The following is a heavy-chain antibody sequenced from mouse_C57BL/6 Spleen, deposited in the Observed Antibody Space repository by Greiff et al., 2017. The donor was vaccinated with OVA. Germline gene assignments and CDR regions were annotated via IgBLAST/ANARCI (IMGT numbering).Heavy chain of an antibody. CDR2: INPNNGGT. D-gene: IGHD2-3*01. CDR3: ARSPDDDGYCEGDYAMDY. J-gene: IGHJ4*01. CDR1: GYTFTDYN. V-gene: IGHV1-18*01. Sequence: VQLQQSGPELVKPGASVKIPCKASGYTFTDYNMDWVKQSHGKSLEWIGDINPNNGGTIYNQKFKGKATLTVDKSSSTAYMELRSLTSEDTAVYYCARSPDDDGYCEGDYAMDYWGQGTSVTVSS.